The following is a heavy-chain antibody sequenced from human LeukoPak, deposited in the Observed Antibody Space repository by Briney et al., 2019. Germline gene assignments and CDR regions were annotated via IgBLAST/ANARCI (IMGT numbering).Heavy chain of an antibody. CDR3: TSYSSAWATFDY. CDR2: IKSDGSTT. CDR1: GFAFSSNW. D-gene: IGHD6-19*01. Sequence: GGSLRLSCVGSGFAFSSNWMHWVRQAPGQGLVWVSRIKSDGSTTTYADSVKGRFTISRDNAKNTLYLQMSSLRAEDTAVYYCTSYSSAWATFDYWGRGTLVAVSS. V-gene: IGHV3-74*01. J-gene: IGHJ4*02.